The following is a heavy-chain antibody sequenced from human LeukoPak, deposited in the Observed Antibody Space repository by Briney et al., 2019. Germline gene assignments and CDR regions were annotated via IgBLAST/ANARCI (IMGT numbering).Heavy chain of an antibody. Sequence: PGGSLRLSCAASGFTFSSYGMHWARQAPGKGLEWVAFIRYDGSNKYYADSVKGRFTISRDNSKNTLYLQMNSLRAEDTAVYYCPKETPTTVTSPFQHWGQGTLVTVSS. D-gene: IGHD4-17*01. CDR1: GFTFSSYG. J-gene: IGHJ1*01. V-gene: IGHV3-30*02. CDR3: PKETPTTVTSPFQH. CDR2: IRYDGSNK.